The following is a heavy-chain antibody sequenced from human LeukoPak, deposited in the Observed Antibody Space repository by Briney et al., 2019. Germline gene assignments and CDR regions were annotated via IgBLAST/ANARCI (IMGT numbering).Heavy chain of an antibody. CDR1: GYTFTNYG. V-gene: IGHV1-18*01. D-gene: IGHD3-16*02. J-gene: IGHJ4*02. Sequence: ASVKVSCKASGYTFTNYGVSWVRQATGQGLEWMGWITVDNGNTHYAQNFQGRVTMTTDTSTSTVYMELRSLRSDDTAVYYCARGAGYDYVWKSYRYYDFWGQGTLVTVYS. CDR2: ITVDNGNT. CDR3: ARGAGYDYVWKSYRYYDF.